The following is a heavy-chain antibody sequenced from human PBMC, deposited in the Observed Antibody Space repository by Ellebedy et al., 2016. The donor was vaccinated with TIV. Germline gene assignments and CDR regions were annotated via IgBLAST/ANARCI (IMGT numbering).Heavy chain of an antibody. CDR3: ARAKTADYGSGWWYFDL. D-gene: IGHD3-10*01. CDR1: GFTFSSYW. Sequence: PGGSLRLSCAASGFTFSSYWMHWVRQAPGKGLEWVSSISSSSYIYYADSVKGRFTISRDNAKNSLYLQMNSLRAEDTAVYYCARAKTADYGSGWWYFDLWGRGTLVTVSS. CDR2: ISSSSYI. J-gene: IGHJ2*01. V-gene: IGHV3-21*01.